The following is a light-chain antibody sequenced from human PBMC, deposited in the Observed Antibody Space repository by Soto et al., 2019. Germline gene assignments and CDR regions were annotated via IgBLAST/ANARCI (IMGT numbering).Light chain of an antibody. CDR1: QSISDT. CDR3: QQYSSAPRT. Sequence: ARTLSVYPGGGATRSCRASQSISDTLAWYQQKPGQAPRLFIYDAANRATGIPDRFNGSGSGTDFTLTISRLEPEDFAVYYCQQYSSAPRTIGQGTKVDI. J-gene: IGKJ1*01. V-gene: IGKV3-20*01. CDR2: DAA.